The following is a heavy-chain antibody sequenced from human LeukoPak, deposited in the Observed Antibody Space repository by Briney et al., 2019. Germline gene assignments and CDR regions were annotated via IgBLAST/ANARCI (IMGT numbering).Heavy chain of an antibody. V-gene: IGHV3-30*18. CDR3: AKSGIEAAGSLVYFDY. D-gene: IGHD6-13*01. J-gene: IGHJ4*02. CDR2: ISDDGSNK. Sequence: GGSLRLSCAASGFTFSSYGMHWVRQAPGKGLECVAIISDDGSNKYYTDSVKGRFTISRDNSKNTLYLQMNSLRAEDTAVYYCAKSGIEAAGSLVYFDYWGQGTLVTASS. CDR1: GFTFSSYG.